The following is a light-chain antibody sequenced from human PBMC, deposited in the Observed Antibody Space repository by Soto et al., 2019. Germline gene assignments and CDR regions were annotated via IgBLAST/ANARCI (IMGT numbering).Light chain of an antibody. CDR1: QSVSSN. Sequence: EIVMTQSPATLSVSPGERATLSCRASQSVSSNLAWYQQKPGQAPRLLICGASTRVTGIPARFSGSGSGTEFTLTISSLQDEDFAVYYCQQYNNWPPYTFGQGTKLAIK. CDR2: GAS. V-gene: IGKV3-15*01. J-gene: IGKJ2*01. CDR3: QQYNNWPPYT.